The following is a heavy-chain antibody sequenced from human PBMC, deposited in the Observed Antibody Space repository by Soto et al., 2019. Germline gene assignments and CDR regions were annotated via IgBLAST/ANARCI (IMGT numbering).Heavy chain of an antibody. Sequence: QVQLVQSGAEVKTPGSSVNVSCKASGGTFSSYAISWVRQAPGQGLGWMGGIIPIFGTANNAQKFQGRVTIAADEYTSTAYMELSSLRSEDTAVYYCARAGASGSHMGYWGQGTLVRVSS. CDR1: GGTFSSYA. CDR2: IIPIFGTA. J-gene: IGHJ4*02. V-gene: IGHV1-69*01. D-gene: IGHD3-22*01. CDR3: ARAGASGSHMGY.